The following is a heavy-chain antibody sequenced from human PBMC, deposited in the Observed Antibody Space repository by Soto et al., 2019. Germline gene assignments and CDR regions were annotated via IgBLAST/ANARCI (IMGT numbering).Heavy chain of an antibody. CDR1: GFTFSSYS. J-gene: IGHJ4*02. D-gene: IGHD5-12*01. V-gene: IGHV3-48*01. CDR3: ARPGGYPYRRGYFDY. CDR2: ISSSSSTI. Sequence: GGSLRLSCAASGFTFSSYSMNWVRQAPGKGLEWVSYISSSSSTIYYADSVKGRFTISRDNAKNSLYLQMNSLRAEDTAVYYCARPGGYPYRRGYFDYWGQGTLVTVSS.